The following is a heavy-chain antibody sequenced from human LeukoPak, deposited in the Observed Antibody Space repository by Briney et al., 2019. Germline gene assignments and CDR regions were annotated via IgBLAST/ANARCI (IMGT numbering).Heavy chain of an antibody. CDR2: IDHSGST. D-gene: IGHD2-2*01. CDR1: GGSFTGYY. J-gene: IGHJ5*02. Sequence: SETLSLTCAVFGGSFTGYYWSWIRQPPGKGLEWIGEIDHSGSTNYNPSLKSRVTISLDTSTNQFSLRLTSVTAADTAVYYCAREAVPPAIVYNWFDPWGQGTLVTVSS. V-gene: IGHV4-34*01. CDR3: AREAVPPAIVYNWFDP.